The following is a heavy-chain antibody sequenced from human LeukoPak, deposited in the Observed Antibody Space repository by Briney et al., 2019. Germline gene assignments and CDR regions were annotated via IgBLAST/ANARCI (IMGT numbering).Heavy chain of an antibody. CDR1: GFSFSSYG. V-gene: IGHV3-33*06. Sequence: GGSLRLSCEASGFSFSSYGMHWVRQAPGKGLEWVAAVWYDGSNRYYADSVKGRFTISRDNSKNTLYLQMNSLRAKDTAVYYCAKDHSGSLLDYWGQGTVVTVSS. CDR2: VWYDGSNR. CDR3: AKDHSGSLLDY. J-gene: IGHJ4*02. D-gene: IGHD1-26*01.